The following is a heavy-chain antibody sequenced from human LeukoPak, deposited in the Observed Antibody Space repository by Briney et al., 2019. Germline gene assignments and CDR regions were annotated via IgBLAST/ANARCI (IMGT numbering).Heavy chain of an antibody. J-gene: IGHJ4*02. V-gene: IGHV1-2*04. CDR1: GYTFTGYY. CDR2: INPDSGGT. D-gene: IGHD2-21*01. CDR3: ARVGDTPFDY. Sequence: ASAKVSCKASGYTFTGYYMHWVRQAPGQGLEWMGWINPDSGGTNYAQNFQGWVTMTRDTSISTAYMELSRLRSDDTAVYYCARVGDTPFDYWGQGTLVTVSS.